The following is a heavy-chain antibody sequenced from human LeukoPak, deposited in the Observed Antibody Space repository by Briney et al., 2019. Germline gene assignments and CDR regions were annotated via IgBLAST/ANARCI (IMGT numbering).Heavy chain of an antibody. CDR1: GFTFSSYA. V-gene: IGHV3-30-3*01. J-gene: IGHJ3*02. CDR2: ISYDGNNE. CDR3: AKGPYSSSSDDAFDI. D-gene: IGHD6-6*01. Sequence: PGGSLRLSCAASGFTFSSYAMHWVRQAPGKGLEWVAVISYDGNNEYYADSVKGRFTISRDNSKNTLYLQMNSLRAEDTAVYYCAKGPYSSSSDDAFDIWGQGTMVTVSS.